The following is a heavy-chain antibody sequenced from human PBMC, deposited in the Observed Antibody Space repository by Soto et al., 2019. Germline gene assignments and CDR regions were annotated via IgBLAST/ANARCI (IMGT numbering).Heavy chain of an antibody. J-gene: IGHJ4*02. Sequence: ASVKVSCKASGYTFSGFYMHWVRQAPGQGLEWMGWINPNSGGTKSAEKFQGRVTMSRDTSISTAYMELSRLTSDDTAVYYCASAAVTGTAGLDFWGQGTQVTVSS. V-gene: IGHV1-2*02. CDR3: ASAAVTGTAGLDF. CDR1: GYTFSGFY. CDR2: INPNSGGT. D-gene: IGHD6-19*01.